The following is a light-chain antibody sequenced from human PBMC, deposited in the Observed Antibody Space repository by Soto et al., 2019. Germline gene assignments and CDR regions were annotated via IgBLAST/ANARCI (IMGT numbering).Light chain of an antibody. CDR3: TSDSGITYVV. CDR1: SSDVGGYNY. V-gene: IGLV2-14*01. Sequence: QSALTQPASVSGSPGQSITISCTGTSSDVGGYNYVSWYQQHPGKVPKLMIYDVTNRPSGVSNRFSGSKSGNTASLTISGLQAEDEADYYCTSDSGITYVVFGGGTKLTVL. J-gene: IGLJ2*01. CDR2: DVT.